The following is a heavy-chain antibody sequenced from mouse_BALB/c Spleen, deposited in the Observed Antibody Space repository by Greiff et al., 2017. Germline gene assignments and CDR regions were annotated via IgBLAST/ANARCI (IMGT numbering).Heavy chain of an antibody. V-gene: IGHV5-17*02. D-gene: IGHD1-2*01. Sequence: EVKVVESGGGLVQPGGSRKLSCAASGFTFSSFGMHWVRQAPEKGLEWVAYISSGSSTIYYADTVKGRFTISRDNPKNTLFLQMTSLRSEDTAMYYCARQDGYGFFDYWGQGTTLTVSS. CDR1: GFTFSSFG. CDR3: ARQDGYGFFDY. CDR2: ISSGSSTI. J-gene: IGHJ2*01.